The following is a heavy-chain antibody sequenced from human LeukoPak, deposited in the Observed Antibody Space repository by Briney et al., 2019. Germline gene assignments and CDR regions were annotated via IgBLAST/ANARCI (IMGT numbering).Heavy chain of an antibody. CDR3: AKGALRGYSAPGAFDV. Sequence: PGGSLRLSCVTYGFTFSSYSMNWVRQTPGKGLEWVSYIGPASSSTISYADSVKGRLTISRDASRNRVYLRLNSLRAEDTAIYYCAKGALRGYSAPGAFDVWGQGTLVTVSS. D-gene: IGHD5-18*01. J-gene: IGHJ3*01. CDR1: GFTFSSYS. CDR2: IGPASSSTI. V-gene: IGHV3-48*01.